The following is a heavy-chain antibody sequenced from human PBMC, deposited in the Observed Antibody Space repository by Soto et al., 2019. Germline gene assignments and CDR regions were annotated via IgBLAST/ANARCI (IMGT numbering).Heavy chain of an antibody. Sequence: QVQLVESGGGVVQPGRSLRLSCAASGFTFSSYAMHWVRQAPGKGLEWVAVISYDGSNKYYADSVKGRFTISRDNSKNPLYLQMNSLRAEDTAVYYCARDNTGYSSGWYEGALDYWGQGTLVTVSS. CDR1: GFTFSSYA. V-gene: IGHV3-30-3*01. J-gene: IGHJ4*02. CDR2: ISYDGSNK. D-gene: IGHD6-19*01. CDR3: ARDNTGYSSGWYEGALDY.